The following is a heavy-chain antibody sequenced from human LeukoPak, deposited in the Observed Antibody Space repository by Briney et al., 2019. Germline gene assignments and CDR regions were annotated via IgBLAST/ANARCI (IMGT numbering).Heavy chain of an antibody. V-gene: IGHV3-11*04. Sequence: GGSLRLSCAASGFTFSDYYMSWIRQAPGKGLEWVSYISSSGSTIYYADSVKGRFTISRDNAKNTLYLQMNSLRAEDTAVYYCARDKLAVAIYLFDYWGQGTLVTVSS. CDR3: ARDKLAVAIYLFDY. CDR1: GFTFSDYY. CDR2: ISSSGSTI. J-gene: IGHJ4*02. D-gene: IGHD6-19*01.